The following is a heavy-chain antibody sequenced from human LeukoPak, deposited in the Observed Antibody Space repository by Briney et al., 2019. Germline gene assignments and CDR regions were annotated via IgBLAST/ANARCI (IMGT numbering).Heavy chain of an antibody. D-gene: IGHD7-27*01. CDR2: MSPNSGDT. V-gene: IGHV1-8*02. CDR3: ARGPPNWGYDY. J-gene: IGHJ4*02. CDR1: GDRFSSHW. Sequence: GESLKISCKGYGDRFSSHWIGWVRQATGQRPEWMGWMSPNSGDTGYAQKFQDRVTMTRNTSISTAYMELSSLRSDDTAVYYCARGPPNWGYDYWGPGTLVTVSS.